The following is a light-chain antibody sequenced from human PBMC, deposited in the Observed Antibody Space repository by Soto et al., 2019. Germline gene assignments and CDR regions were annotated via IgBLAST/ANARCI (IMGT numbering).Light chain of an antibody. Sequence: EIVLTQSPATLSLSPGERATLSCRASQSVSGYLAWYQQKPGQAPRLLIYDASNRATGIPARFSCSGSGTDFTLTIISLEPGDFAVYYCQQRSNWPFTFGPGTTVDVK. CDR1: QSVSGY. J-gene: IGKJ3*01. CDR2: DAS. V-gene: IGKV3-11*01. CDR3: QQRSNWPFT.